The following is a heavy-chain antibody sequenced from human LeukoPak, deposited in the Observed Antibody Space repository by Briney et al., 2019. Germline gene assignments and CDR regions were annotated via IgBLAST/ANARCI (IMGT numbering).Heavy chain of an antibody. CDR2: IYTSGST. D-gene: IGHD3-3*01. CDR3: ARTPTTIFDYYYYMDV. V-gene: IGHV4-4*09. J-gene: IGHJ6*03. Sequence: PSETLSLTCTVSGGSISSYYWSWIRQPPGKGLEWIGYIYTSGSTNYNPPLKSRVTISVDTSKNQFSLKLSSVTAADTAVYYCARTPTTIFDYYYYMDVWGKGTTVTVSS. CDR1: GGSISSYY.